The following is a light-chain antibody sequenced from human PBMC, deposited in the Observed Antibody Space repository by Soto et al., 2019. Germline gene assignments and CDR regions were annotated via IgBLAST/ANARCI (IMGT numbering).Light chain of an antibody. CDR2: GNN. Sequence: QSVLTQPPSVSGAPGQRVTISCTGSSSNIGAGYDVHWYQQLPGTAPKLLIYGNNNRPSGVPDRFSGSKSGTSASLAITGLQAEDEADYYCQSYDSSLSGWVFGGGTKLIVL. V-gene: IGLV1-40*01. J-gene: IGLJ3*02. CDR3: QSYDSSLSGWV. CDR1: SSNIGAGYD.